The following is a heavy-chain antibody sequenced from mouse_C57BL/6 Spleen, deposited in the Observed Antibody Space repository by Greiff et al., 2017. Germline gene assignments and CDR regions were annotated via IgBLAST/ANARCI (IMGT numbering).Heavy chain of an antibody. CDR2: IDPETGGT. J-gene: IGHJ3*01. Sequence: QVQLQQSGAELVRPGASVTLSCKASGYTFTDYEMHWVKQTPVHGLEWIGAIDPETGGTAYNQKFKGKAILTADKSSSTAYMELRSLTSEDSAVYYCTRGGLEGFAYWGQGTLVTVSA. V-gene: IGHV1-15*01. D-gene: IGHD3-1*01. CDR3: TRGGLEGFAY. CDR1: GYTFTDYE.